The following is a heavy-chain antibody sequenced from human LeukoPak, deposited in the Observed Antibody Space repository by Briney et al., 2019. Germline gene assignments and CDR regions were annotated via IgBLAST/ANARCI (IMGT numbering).Heavy chain of an antibody. CDR3: AVVVPAAMGVDY. J-gene: IGHJ4*02. V-gene: IGHV3-21*01. Sequence: PGRSLRLSCAASGSTFSSYSMNWVSQDPGKGLEWVSSISSSSGYIYYADSVKGRFTISRDNAKNSLYLQMNSLGAEDTAVYYCAVVVPAAMGVDYWGQGTLVTVSS. CDR1: GSTFSSYS. D-gene: IGHD2-2*01. CDR2: ISSSSGYI.